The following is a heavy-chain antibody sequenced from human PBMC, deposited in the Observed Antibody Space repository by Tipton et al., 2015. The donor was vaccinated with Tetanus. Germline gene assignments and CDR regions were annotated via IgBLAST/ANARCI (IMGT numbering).Heavy chain of an antibody. CDR3: AKAMGVGYCSSTSCYGYGMDV. CDR1: GGSISSGGYY. CDR2: IYYSGST. J-gene: IGHJ6*02. D-gene: IGHD2-2*01. Sequence: TLSLTCTVSGGSISSGGYYWSWIRQHPGKGLEWIGYIYYSGSTYYNPSLKSRVTISVDTSKNQFSLKLSSVTAADTAVYYCAKAMGVGYCSSTSCYGYGMDVWGQGTTVTVSS. V-gene: IGHV4-31*03.